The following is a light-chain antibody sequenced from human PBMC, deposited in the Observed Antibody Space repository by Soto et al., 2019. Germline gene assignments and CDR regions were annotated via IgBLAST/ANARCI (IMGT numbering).Light chain of an antibody. CDR2: QVN. J-gene: IGLJ1*01. V-gene: IGLV2-8*01. CDR1: NTDVGGYKY. Sequence: QSVLTQPPSASGAPGQSVTISCTGTNTDVGGYKYVSWYQQHPGKAPKLIVYQVNRRPSGVPGRFSGSVSGNTASLTVSGLQAEDEAEYYCASYAGNNIVLFGSGTKATVL. CDR3: ASYAGNNIVL.